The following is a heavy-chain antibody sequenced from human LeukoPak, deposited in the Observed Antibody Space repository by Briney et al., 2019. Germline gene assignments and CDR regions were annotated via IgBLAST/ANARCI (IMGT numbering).Heavy chain of an antibody. J-gene: IGHJ4*02. Sequence: SETLSLTCTVSGGSINSTNYNWGWIRQPPRRGPEWLASVYYSGLTYYNSSLKSRVTLSVDTSKNQVSLKLSSVTAADTAVYYCAGDRVVGTTTIDYWGQGTLVTVSS. CDR2: VYYSGLT. V-gene: IGHV4-39*07. CDR1: GGSINSTNYN. D-gene: IGHD1-26*01. CDR3: AGDRVVGTTTIDY.